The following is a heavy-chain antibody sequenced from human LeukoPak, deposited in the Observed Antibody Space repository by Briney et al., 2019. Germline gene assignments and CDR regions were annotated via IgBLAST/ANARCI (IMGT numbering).Heavy chain of an antibody. CDR2: ISSSGSTI. Sequence: PGGSLRLSCAASGFTFSSYEMNWVRQAPGKGLEWVSYISSSGSTIYYADSVKGRFTISRDNAKNSLYLQMNSLRAEDTAVYYCARARYYYMDVWGKGTTVTISS. CDR3: ARARYYYMDV. CDR1: GFTFSSYE. J-gene: IGHJ6*03. V-gene: IGHV3-48*03.